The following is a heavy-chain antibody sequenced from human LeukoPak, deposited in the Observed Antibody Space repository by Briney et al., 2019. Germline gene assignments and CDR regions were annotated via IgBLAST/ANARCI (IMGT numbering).Heavy chain of an antibody. CDR3: VEDVGVSYSFDY. CDR1: GFTFSRYA. CDR2: INDNGGRT. D-gene: IGHD1-26*01. Sequence: PGGSLRLSCSASGFTFSRYAMHWVRQAPRKGLEYVSGINDNGGRTHYGDSVKGRFSISRDNSKNTLHLQMSTLRADDTALYYCVEDVGVSYSFDYWGQGILITVAS. V-gene: IGHV3-64D*09. J-gene: IGHJ4*02.